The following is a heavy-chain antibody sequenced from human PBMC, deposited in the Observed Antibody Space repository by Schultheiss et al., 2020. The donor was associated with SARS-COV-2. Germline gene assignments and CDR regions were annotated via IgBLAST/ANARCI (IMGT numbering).Heavy chain of an antibody. CDR3: ATYYDSSGYLDY. D-gene: IGHD3-22*01. CDR2: INHSGST. CDR1: GGSFSGYY. V-gene: IGHV4-34*01. J-gene: IGHJ4*02. Sequence: SQTLSLTCAVYGGSFSGYYWRWIRQPPGKGLEWIGEINHSGSTNYNPSLKSRVTISVDTSKNQFSLKLSSVTAADTAVYYCATYYDSSGYLDYWGQGTQVTVSS.